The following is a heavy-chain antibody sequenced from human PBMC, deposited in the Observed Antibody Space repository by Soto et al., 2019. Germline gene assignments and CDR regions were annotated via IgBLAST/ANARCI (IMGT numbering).Heavy chain of an antibody. J-gene: IGHJ4*02. Sequence: SLRLSCAASGFTFSNYGMHWVRQAPDKGLEWVAVVSYDGSNKYYADSVKGRFTISRDNSKNTLYLQMNSLRAEDTAVYYCAKDGARGYSYLDYWGQGTLVTVSS. CDR2: VSYDGSNK. V-gene: IGHV3-30*18. CDR1: GFTFSNYG. CDR3: AKDGARGYSYLDY. D-gene: IGHD5-18*01.